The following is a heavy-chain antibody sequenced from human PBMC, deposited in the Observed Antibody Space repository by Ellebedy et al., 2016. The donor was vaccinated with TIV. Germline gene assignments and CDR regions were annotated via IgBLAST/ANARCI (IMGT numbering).Heavy chain of an antibody. V-gene: IGHV3-7*03. CDR2: IKQDGSEK. J-gene: IGHJ4*02. CDR1: GFTFSSSW. Sequence: GESLKISCAASGFTFSSSWISWVRQAPGKELEWVGNIKQDGSEKYYVDSVKGRFTISRDNARNSLSLQMSSLRAEDTAIYYCTRDYERLHFDCWGQGTLVTVSS. D-gene: IGHD6-25*01. CDR3: TRDYERLHFDC.